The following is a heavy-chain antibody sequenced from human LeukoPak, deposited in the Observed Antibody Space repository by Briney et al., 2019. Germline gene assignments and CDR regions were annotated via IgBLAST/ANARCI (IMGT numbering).Heavy chain of an antibody. V-gene: IGHV3-7*01. CDR3: ARDRDDGGFEY. D-gene: IGHD4-23*01. CDR2: IKQDGSVK. J-gene: IGHJ4*02. CDR1: GFTFSNYW. Sequence: GGSLRLSCAASGFTFSNYWMSWVRRAPEKGLEWVANIKQDGSVKQYVDSMKGRFTISRDNAKNSLYLQMNSLRAEDTAVYYCARDRDDGGFEYWGQGTLVTVSS.